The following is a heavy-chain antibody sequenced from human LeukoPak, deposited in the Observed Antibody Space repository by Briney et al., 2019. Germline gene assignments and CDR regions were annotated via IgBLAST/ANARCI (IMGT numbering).Heavy chain of an antibody. Sequence: GGSLRLSCAASGFTFSSHSMNWVRQAPGKGLEWVSSISSSSSYIYYADSVKGRFTISRDNAKNSLYLQMNSLRAEDTAVYYCARDEIGAAGTGGGDYFDYWGQGTLVAVSS. J-gene: IGHJ4*02. CDR2: ISSSSSYI. CDR3: ARDEIGAAGTGGGDYFDY. D-gene: IGHD6-13*01. CDR1: GFTFSSHS. V-gene: IGHV3-21*01.